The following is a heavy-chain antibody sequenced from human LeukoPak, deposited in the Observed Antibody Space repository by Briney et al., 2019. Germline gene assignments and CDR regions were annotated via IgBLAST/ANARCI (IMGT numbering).Heavy chain of an antibody. CDR1: GYTLTELS. D-gene: IGHD2/OR15-2a*01. J-gene: IGHJ4*02. CDR2: FDPEDGET. V-gene: IGHV1-24*01. Sequence: ASVKVSCKVSGYTLTELSMHWVRQAPGKGLEWMGGFDPEDGETIYAQRFQGRVTMTEDTSTDTAYMELSSLRSEDMAVYYCATDRRRAFPPDYWGQGTLVTVSS. CDR3: ATDRRRAFPPDY.